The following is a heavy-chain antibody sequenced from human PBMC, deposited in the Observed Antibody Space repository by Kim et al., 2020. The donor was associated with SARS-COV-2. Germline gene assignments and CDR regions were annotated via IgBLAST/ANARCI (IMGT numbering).Heavy chain of an antibody. V-gene: IGHV4-61*01. J-gene: IGHJ5*02. D-gene: IGHD3-22*01. CDR1: GGSVSSGSYY. CDR2: IYYSGST. CDR3: ARETIRGTTYYYDSSGYYGWFDP. Sequence: SETLSLTCTVSGGSVSSGSYYWSWIRQPPGKGLEWIGYIYYSGSTNYNPSLKSRVTISVDTSKNQFSLKLSSVTAADTAVYYCARETIRGTTYYYDSSGYYGWFDPWGQGTLVTVSS.